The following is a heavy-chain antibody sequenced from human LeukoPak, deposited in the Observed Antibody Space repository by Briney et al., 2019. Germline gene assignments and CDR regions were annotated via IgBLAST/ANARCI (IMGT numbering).Heavy chain of an antibody. CDR1: GYTLTELS. D-gene: IGHD3-3*01. Sequence: ASVKVSCKVSGYTLTELSMHWVRQAPGKGLEWMGGFDPEDGETIYAQKFQGRVTMTEDTSIDTAYMELSSLRSEDTAVYYCATVGIFGVATFDYWGQGTLVTVSS. CDR3: ATVGIFGVATFDY. CDR2: FDPEDGET. J-gene: IGHJ4*02. V-gene: IGHV1-24*01.